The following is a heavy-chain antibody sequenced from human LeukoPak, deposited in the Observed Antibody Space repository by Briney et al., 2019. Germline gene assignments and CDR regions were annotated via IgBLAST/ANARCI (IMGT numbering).Heavy chain of an antibody. CDR3: ARDHPGPLVVVPAAAFDY. J-gene: IGHJ4*02. V-gene: IGHV1-69*04. D-gene: IGHD2-2*01. Sequence: SVKVSCKASGGTFSSYTISWVRQAPGQGLEWMGRIIPILGIANYAQKFQGRVTITADKSTSTAYMELSSLRSGDTAVYYCARDHPGPLVVVPAAAFDYWGQGTLVTVSS. CDR1: GGTFSSYT. CDR2: IIPILGIA.